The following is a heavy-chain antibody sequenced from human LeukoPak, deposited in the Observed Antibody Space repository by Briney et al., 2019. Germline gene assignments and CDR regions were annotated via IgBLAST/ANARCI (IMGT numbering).Heavy chain of an antibody. J-gene: IGHJ4*02. V-gene: IGHV5-51*01. CDR1: GYTFTSYW. Sequence: GESLKISCQGSGYTFTSYWTGWVRQMPGKGLEWMGIIHPGNSDTRYSPSFQGQVTISADKSISTAYLQWSSLKASDTAMYYCARQWNLDYWGQGTLVTVSS. D-gene: IGHD1-1*01. CDR2: IHPGNSDT. CDR3: ARQWNLDY.